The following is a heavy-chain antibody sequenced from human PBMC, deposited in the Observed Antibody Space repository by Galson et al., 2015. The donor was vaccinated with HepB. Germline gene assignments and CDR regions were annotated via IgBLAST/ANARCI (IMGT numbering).Heavy chain of an antibody. J-gene: IGHJ4*02. D-gene: IGHD3-10*01. CDR2: INKNGATR. V-gene: IGHV3-20*04. CDR3: ARVASDYGSGSYKAPPDY. Sequence: SLRLSCAASGFTFSNYAMSWVRQAPGKGLEWVSGINKNGATRGYADSVKGRFTISRDNAKNSLYLQMNSLTAGDTALYYCARVASDYGSGSYKAPPDYWGQGTLVTVSS. CDR1: GFTFSNYA.